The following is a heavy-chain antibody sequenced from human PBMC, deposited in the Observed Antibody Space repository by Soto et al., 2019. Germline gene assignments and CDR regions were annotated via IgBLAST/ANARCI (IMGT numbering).Heavy chain of an antibody. Sequence: LRLSCAASGFTFSDYYMSWIRQAPGKGLEWISYISSSGNTIYYADSVKGRFAISRDNAKNSLYLQMNSLRAEDTAVYYCAREGKGITLFGVVTTYYYYYGMDVWGQGTTVTVSS. CDR2: ISSSGNTI. CDR1: GFTFSDYY. D-gene: IGHD3-3*01. V-gene: IGHV3-11*01. CDR3: AREGKGITLFGVVTTYYYYYGMDV. J-gene: IGHJ6*02.